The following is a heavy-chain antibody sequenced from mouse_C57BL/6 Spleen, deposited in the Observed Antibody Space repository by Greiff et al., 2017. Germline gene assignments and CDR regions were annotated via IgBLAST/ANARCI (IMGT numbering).Heavy chain of an antibody. Sequence: EVMLVESGGGLVKPGGSLKLSCAASGFPFSSYTMSWVRQTPEKRLEWVATISGGGGITYYPDSVNGRFTISRDNAKNTLYLQMSSLRSEDTALYYCARQVDYCDYWGQGTTLTVSS. D-gene: IGHD1-1*01. CDR3: ARQVDYCDY. CDR2: ISGGGGIT. V-gene: IGHV5-9*01. CDR1: GFPFSSYT. J-gene: IGHJ2*01.